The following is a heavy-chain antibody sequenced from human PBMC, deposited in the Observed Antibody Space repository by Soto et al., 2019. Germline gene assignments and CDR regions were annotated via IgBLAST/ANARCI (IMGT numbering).Heavy chain of an antibody. CDR3: ARLDSNGWYEY. CDR2: INGGDSDT. D-gene: IGHD6-19*01. CDR1: GYSFTNYW. J-gene: IGHJ4*02. Sequence: TGESLKISCKGSGYSFTNYWIAWVRQMPGRGLEWMGIINGGDSDTRYSPSFQGQVTVSVDKSISTAYLQWSSLKASDTAIYYCARLDSNGWYEYWGQGTPVTVSS. V-gene: IGHV5-51*01.